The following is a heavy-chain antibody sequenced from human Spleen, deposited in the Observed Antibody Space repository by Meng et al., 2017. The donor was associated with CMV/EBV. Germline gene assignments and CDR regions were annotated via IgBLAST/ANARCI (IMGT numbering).Heavy chain of an antibody. CDR3: ARSMRITIFGVVNFRYYGMDV. V-gene: IGHV1-2*02. CDR2: INPNSGGT. J-gene: IGHJ6*02. Sequence: ASVKVSCKASGYTFTSYDINWVRQATGQGLEWMGWINPNSGGTNYAQKFQGRVTMTRDTSISTAYMELSRLRSDDTAVYYCARSMRITIFGVVNFRYYGMDVWGQGTTVTVSS. CDR1: GYTFTSYD. D-gene: IGHD3-3*01.